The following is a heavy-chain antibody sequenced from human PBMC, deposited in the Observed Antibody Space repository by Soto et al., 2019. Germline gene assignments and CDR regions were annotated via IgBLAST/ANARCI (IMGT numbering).Heavy chain of an antibody. D-gene: IGHD3-10*02. Sequence: QVQLVQSGAEVKKPGSSVKVSCKASGGTFSSYTISWVRQAPGQGLEWMGRIIPILGIANYAQKFQGRVTITADKSTSTAYMELRSLRSEDTAVYYCARFLACAGSHRLGQLDPWGQGTLVTVSS. CDR2: IIPILGIA. V-gene: IGHV1-69*02. J-gene: IGHJ5*02. CDR1: GGTFSSYT. CDR3: ARFLACAGSHRLGQLDP.